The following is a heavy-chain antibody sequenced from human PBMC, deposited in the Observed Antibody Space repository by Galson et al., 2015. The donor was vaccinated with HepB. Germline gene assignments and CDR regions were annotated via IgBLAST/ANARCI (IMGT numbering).Heavy chain of an antibody. Sequence: SLRLSCAASGFTFDDYAMHWVRQAPGKGLEWVSGITWNSGNIDYADSVKGRFTISRDNAKNSLYLQMNSLRAEDTALYYCAKNSGTYQYYYYYGMDVWGQGTTVTVSS. CDR3: AKNSGTYQYYYYYGMDV. CDR2: ITWNSGNI. V-gene: IGHV3-9*01. CDR1: GFTFDDYA. D-gene: IGHD1-26*01. J-gene: IGHJ6*02.